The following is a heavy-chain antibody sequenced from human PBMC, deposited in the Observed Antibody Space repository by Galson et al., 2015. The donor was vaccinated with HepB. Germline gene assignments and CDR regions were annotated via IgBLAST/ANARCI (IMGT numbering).Heavy chain of an antibody. CDR1: GFIFNDYD. CDR3: ARNPPLGTPLDY. J-gene: IGHJ4*02. CDR2: INSGSSYI. Sequence: LRLSCAASGFIFNDYDMIWVRQAPGKGLEWVSSINSGSSYIYYAGSVKGRFTISRDNTKNSLYLQMNSLRAEDTALYYCARNPPLGTPLDYWGQGTLVTVSS. D-gene: IGHD7-27*01. V-gene: IGHV3-21*01.